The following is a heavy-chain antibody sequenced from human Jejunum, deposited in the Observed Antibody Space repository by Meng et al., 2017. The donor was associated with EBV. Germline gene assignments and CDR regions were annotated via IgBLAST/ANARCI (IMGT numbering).Heavy chain of an antibody. CDR1: GGSISSSIYC. J-gene: IGHJ4*02. D-gene: IGHD4-17*01. Sequence: QRQLQGSGPGLVKPSETLSLTCTVSGGSISSSIYCWGWIRQPPGKGLEWIGSICFSDYTYHNPSLKSRVAISADTSKNQFSLSLTSVTAADTAVYYCAMGPDYAKSGYWGQGTLVTVSS. CDR3: AMGPDYAKSGY. V-gene: IGHV4-39*01. CDR2: ICFSDYT.